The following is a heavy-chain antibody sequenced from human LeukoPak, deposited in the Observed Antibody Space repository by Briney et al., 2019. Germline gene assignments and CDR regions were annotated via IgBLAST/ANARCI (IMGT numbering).Heavy chain of an antibody. J-gene: IGHJ4*02. CDR3: ARDRIAAAGRGY. D-gene: IGHD6-13*01. V-gene: IGHV4-30-2*01. CDR2: IYHSGST. Sequence: SETLSLTCTVSGGSISSGGYYWSWIRQPPGKGLEWIGYIYHSGSTYYNPSLKSRVTISVDRSKNQFSLKLSSVTAADTAVYYCARDRIAAAGRGYWGQGTLVTVSS. CDR1: GGSISSGGYY.